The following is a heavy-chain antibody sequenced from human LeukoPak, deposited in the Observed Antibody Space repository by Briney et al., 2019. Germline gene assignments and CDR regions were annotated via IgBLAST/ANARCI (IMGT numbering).Heavy chain of an antibody. CDR1: GGSISSSSYY. Sequence: SETLSLTCTVSGGSISSSSYYWGWIRQPPGKGLEWIGSIYYSGSTYYNPSLKSRVTISVDTSKNQFSLKLSSVTAADTAVYYCARLDYSNYLGDYYYYMDVWGKGTTVTVSS. V-gene: IGHV4-39*01. CDR3: ARLDYSNYLGDYYYYMDV. J-gene: IGHJ6*03. D-gene: IGHD4-11*01. CDR2: IYYSGST.